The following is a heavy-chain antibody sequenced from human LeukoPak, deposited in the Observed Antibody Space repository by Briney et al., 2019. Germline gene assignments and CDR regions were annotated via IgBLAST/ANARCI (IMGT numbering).Heavy chain of an antibody. CDR1: GYTFTSYG. CDR2: IRAYKGNT. V-gene: IGHV1-18*01. J-gene: IGHJ4*02. CDR3: ATFLAGRPFEY. Sequence: GSVKVSCTASGYTFTSYGISWVRQAPGQGLEWMGWIRAYKGNTNYAQKLQGRVTITTDTSTSTAYMELRSLRSDDTAVYYCATFLAGRPFEYWRQGTLVTVST.